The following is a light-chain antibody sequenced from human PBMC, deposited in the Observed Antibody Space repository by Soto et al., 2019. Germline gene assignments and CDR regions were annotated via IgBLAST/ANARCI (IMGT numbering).Light chain of an antibody. Sequence: SYELTQPPSVSVSLGQMARITCSGDALPKKYAYWYQQKPGQFPVLVIYKDTERPSGIPERFSGSSSGTIVTLTISGVQAEDEADYYCLSADSSGISGFGGGTKLTVL. CDR3: LSADSSGISG. CDR2: KDT. J-gene: IGLJ3*02. V-gene: IGLV3-16*01. CDR1: ALPKKY.